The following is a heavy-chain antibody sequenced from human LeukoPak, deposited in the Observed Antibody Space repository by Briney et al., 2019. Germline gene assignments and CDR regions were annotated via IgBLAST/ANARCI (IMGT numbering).Heavy chain of an antibody. D-gene: IGHD1-14*01. V-gene: IGHV4-4*07. CDR2: IYASGGT. CDR3: ARVGRGTAGGPTGFDS. Sequence: SETLSLTCTVSGGSISSYHWSWIRQPAGQGLEWIGRIYASGGTNYNPSLKSRVTISLDMSKNQFSLKLSSVTAADTAVYFCARVGRGTAGGPTGFDSWGQGTLVTVSS. CDR1: GGSISSYH. J-gene: IGHJ4*02.